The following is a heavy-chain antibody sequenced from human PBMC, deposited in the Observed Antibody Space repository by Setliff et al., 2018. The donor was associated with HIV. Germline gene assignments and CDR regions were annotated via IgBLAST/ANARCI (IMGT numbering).Heavy chain of an antibody. D-gene: IGHD3-10*01. CDR2: INHSEGT. J-gene: IGHJ6*04. CDR3: ARMVRGLILRGYHYHADV. CDR1: GGSLDNYF. V-gene: IGHV4-34*01. Sequence: SQTLSLTCAVYGGSLDNYFWTWIRQSPERGLEWIGEINHSEGTTYSPYLKSRLTISLDTSKNHISLKLTSVTAADTAVHYCARMVRGLILRGYHYHADVWGKGTTVTVSS.